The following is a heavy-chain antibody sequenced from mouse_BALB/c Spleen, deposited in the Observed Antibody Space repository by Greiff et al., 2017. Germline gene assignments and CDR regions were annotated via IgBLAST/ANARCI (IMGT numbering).Heavy chain of an antibody. V-gene: IGHV1-14*01. CDR1: GYTFTSYV. Sequence: EVQLQQSGPELVKPGASVKMSCKASGYTFTSYVMHWVKQKPGQGLEWIGYINPYNDGTKYNEKFKGKATLTSDKSSSTAYMELSSLTSEDSAVYYCARGTSSYSVYFDYWGQGTTLTVSS. CDR2: INPYNDGT. J-gene: IGHJ2*01. CDR3: ARGTSSYSVYFDY. D-gene: IGHD2-10*01.